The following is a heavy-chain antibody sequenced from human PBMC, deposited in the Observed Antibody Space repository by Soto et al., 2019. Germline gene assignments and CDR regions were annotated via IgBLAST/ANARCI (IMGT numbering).Heavy chain of an antibody. CDR1: GFPFNDYY. CDR2: ISPKSTFR. Sequence: GGSLRLSCATSGFPFNDYYMTWIRQAPGKGLEWLSHISPKSTFRNYADSVKGRFTISRDNTESSLFLQMNSLGVDDTAVYSCVRGGGGGLFEHWGQGVLVTVSS. J-gene: IGHJ4*02. D-gene: IGHD2-21*01. CDR3: VRGGGGGLFEH. V-gene: IGHV3-11*06.